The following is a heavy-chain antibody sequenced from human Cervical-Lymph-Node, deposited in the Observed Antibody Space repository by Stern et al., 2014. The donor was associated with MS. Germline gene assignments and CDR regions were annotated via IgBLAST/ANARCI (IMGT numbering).Heavy chain of an antibody. J-gene: IGHJ4*02. CDR1: GFTFNHYA. CDR2: ISYDGSNK. CDR3: ARADVRGSYALFDY. Sequence: VQLEESEGGVVQPGRSLRLSCVVSGFTFNHYAMHWVRQAPGKGLEWVAVISYDGSNKHYADAVMGRFTISRDNSKNTLSLQMNSLRAEDTAVYYCARADVRGSYALFDYWGQGTLVTVSS. V-gene: IGHV3-30*03. D-gene: IGHD3-16*01.